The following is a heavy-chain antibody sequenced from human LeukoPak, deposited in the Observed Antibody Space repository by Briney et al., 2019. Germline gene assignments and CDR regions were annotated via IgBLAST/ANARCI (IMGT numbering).Heavy chain of an antibody. D-gene: IGHD2-21*01. V-gene: IGHV4-61*02. CDR3: ARDLLNGNWFDP. J-gene: IGHJ5*02. CDR1: GGSISSGSYY. CDR2: IYTSGST. Sequence: SQTLSLTCTVSGGSISSGSYYWSWIRQPAGKGLEWIGRIYTSGSTNYNPSLKSRVTISVDTSKNQFSLKLSSVTAADTAVYYCARDLLNGNWFDPWGRGTLVTVSS.